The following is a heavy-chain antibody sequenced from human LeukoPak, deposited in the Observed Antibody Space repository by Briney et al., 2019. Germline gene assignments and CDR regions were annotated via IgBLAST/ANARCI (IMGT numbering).Heavy chain of an antibody. CDR2: LYSSDST. CDR3: AGRDKGYYYGMDV. J-gene: IGHJ6*02. D-gene: IGHD5-24*01. V-gene: IGHV3-66*01. CDR1: GFTVRSNY. Sequence: GGSLRLSCAASGFTVRSNYMSWVRQAPGKGLEWVSLLYSSDSTYYADSVKGRFTISRDNSKNTLYLQMNSLRAEDTAVYYCAGRDKGYYYGMDVWGQGTTVTVSS.